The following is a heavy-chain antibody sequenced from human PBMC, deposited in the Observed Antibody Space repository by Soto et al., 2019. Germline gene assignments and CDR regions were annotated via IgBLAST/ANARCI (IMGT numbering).Heavy chain of an antibody. J-gene: IGHJ5*02. CDR1: GGSISSGGYY. Sequence: QVQLQESGPGLVKPSQTLSLTCTVSGGSISSGGYYWSWIRQHPGKGLEWIGDIYYSWRTYYNPSRKRRVTLSVAASTIPIPLKLSSVPAADTAVYYCARVDEGLETLQYFDWLRFDPWGQGPLVTVSS. CDR3: ARVDEGLETLQYFDWLRFDP. CDR2: IYYSWRT. D-gene: IGHD3-9*01. V-gene: IGHV4-31*03.